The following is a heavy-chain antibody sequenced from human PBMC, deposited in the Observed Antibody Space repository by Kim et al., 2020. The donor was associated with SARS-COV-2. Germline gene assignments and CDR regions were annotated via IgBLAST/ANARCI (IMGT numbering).Heavy chain of an antibody. CDR3: ARGIGGWRSNWFDP. Sequence: AQKFQGRVTMTRNTSISTAYMELSSRRSEDTAVYYCARGIGGWRSNWFDPWGQGTLVTVSS. V-gene: IGHV1-8*01. J-gene: IGHJ5*02. D-gene: IGHD2-15*01.